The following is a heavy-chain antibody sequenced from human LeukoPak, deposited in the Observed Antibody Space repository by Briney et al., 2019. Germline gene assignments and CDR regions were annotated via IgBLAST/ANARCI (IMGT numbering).Heavy chain of an antibody. Sequence: SVKVSCKASGGTFSSYAISWVRQAPGQGLEWVGGIIPIFGTANYAQKFLGRVTITADKSTSTAYMELSSLRSEDTAVYYCARVELRYFDWSLGMDVWGKGTTVTVSS. J-gene: IGHJ6*04. CDR2: IIPIFGTA. CDR1: GGTFSSYA. D-gene: IGHD3-9*01. V-gene: IGHV1-69*06. CDR3: ARVELRYFDWSLGMDV.